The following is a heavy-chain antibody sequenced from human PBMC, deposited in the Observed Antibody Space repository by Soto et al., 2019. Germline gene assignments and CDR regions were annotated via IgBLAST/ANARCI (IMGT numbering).Heavy chain of an antibody. J-gene: IGHJ5*02. CDR2: IYYSGST. D-gene: IGHD3-10*01. CDR1: GGSISSGGYY. Sequence: QVQLQESGPGLVKPSQTLSLTCTVSGGSISSGGYYWSWIRQHPGKGLEWIGYIYYSGSTYYNPSLKSRVTIAVDTSKNQFSLKLSSVAAADTAVYYCARDCGAKCERAIHNWFDPWGQGTLVTVSS. CDR3: ARDCGAKCERAIHNWFDP. V-gene: IGHV4-31*03.